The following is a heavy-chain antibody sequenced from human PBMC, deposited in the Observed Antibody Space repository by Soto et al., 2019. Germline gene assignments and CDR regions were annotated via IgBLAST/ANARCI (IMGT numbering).Heavy chain of an antibody. CDR3: ARVGSWNGDDY. V-gene: IGHV4-59*01. CDR2: IYYSGST. Sequence: SETLSLTCTVSGGSISSYYWSWIRQPPGKGLEWIGYIYYSGSTNYNPSLKSRVTISVDTSKNQFSLKLSSVTAADTAVYYCARVGSWNGDDYWGQGTLVTVSS. J-gene: IGHJ4*02. D-gene: IGHD1-1*01. CDR1: GGSISSYY.